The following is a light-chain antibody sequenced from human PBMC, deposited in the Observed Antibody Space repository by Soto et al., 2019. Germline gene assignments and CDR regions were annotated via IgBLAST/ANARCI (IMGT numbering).Light chain of an antibody. V-gene: IGKV3-15*01. J-gene: IGKJ5*01. CDR1: QSVSNN. CDR3: QQYNNWPPT. CDR2: GAS. Sequence: EIVLTQSPGTLSLSPGERATLSCRASQSVSNNYLAWYQQKPGQAPRLLIYGASTRATGIPARFSGSGSGTEFTLTVSSLQSEDLAVYYCQQYNNWPPTFGRGTRLEIK.